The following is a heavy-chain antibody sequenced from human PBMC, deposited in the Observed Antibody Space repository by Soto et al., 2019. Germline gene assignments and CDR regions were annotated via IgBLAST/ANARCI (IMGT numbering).Heavy chain of an antibody. V-gene: IGHV4-39*01. Sequence: QLQLQESGPGLVKPSETLSLTCTVSGGSISSSSYYWGWIRQPPGKGLEWIGSIYYSGSTYYNPSTTSRFAITVDTSKNQFSLNLRSVNDADTALYYCASQADPAPTVVRFWGQGTLVTVSS. CDR2: IYYSGST. CDR1: GGSISSSSYY. J-gene: IGHJ4*02. D-gene: IGHD2-15*01. CDR3: ASQADPAPTVVRF.